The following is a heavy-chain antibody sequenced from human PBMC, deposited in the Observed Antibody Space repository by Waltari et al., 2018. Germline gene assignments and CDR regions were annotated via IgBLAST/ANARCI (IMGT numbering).Heavy chain of an antibody. D-gene: IGHD6-19*01. CDR1: WSGVSYNH. V-gene: IGHV3-53*01. Sequence: EAQLVESGGGLIHPVGSLRPSCEASWSGVSYNHLIWVRQAPGKGLEWVSVIHAGGNTFYGDSVKGRFTISRDISKNTVYLQINSLTVEDSAIYYCARAGLGSPSQWLQLFDSWGQGTLVTVSS. CDR3: ARAGLGSPSQWLQLFDS. J-gene: IGHJ4*02. CDR2: IHAGGNT.